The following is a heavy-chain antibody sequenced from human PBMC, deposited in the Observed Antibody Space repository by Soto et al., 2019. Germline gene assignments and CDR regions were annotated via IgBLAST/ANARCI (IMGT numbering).Heavy chain of an antibody. Sequence: PGGSLRLSCAASGFTFNTYAIHWVRQAPGKGLEWVAVISYDGSNKIYSDSVKGRFTISRDNSKNTLYLQMNSLRVEDTGVYYCARDLGGNFWSGHPTAYFQHWGQGTLVTVSS. CDR2: ISYDGSNK. J-gene: IGHJ1*01. D-gene: IGHD3-3*01. V-gene: IGHV3-30-3*01. CDR1: GFTFNTYA. CDR3: ARDLGGNFWSGHPTAYFQH.